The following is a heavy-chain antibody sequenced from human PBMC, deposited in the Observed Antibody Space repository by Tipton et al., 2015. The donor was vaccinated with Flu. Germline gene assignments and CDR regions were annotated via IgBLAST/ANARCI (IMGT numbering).Heavy chain of an antibody. D-gene: IGHD6-19*01. V-gene: IGHV4-61*02. J-gene: IGHJ4*02. CDR1: GASLSSGYSY. CDR2: IFTTGST. Sequence: TLSLTCSVSGASLSSGYSYWSWVRQPAGKGLEWIGRIFTTGSTNYNPSLKSRVTISVGTSKNQFSLTLSSVTAADTAVYYCARAPTTAVAYIWGQGTLVTVSS. CDR3: ARAPTTAVAYI.